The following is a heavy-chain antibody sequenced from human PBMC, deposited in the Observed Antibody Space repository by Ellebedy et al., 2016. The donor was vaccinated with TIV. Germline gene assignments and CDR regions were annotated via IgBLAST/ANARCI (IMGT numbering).Heavy chain of an antibody. CDR3: AREDAFDI. Sequence: AASVKVSCKASGYTFTKYNINWVRQSTGQGLEWMGWANPNSGDTDYAQKFRDRVTMTRDTSTNTAYLELSSLRSEDTAVYYCAREDAFDIWGQGTMVTVSS. V-gene: IGHV1-8*01. CDR2: ANPNSGDT. J-gene: IGHJ3*02. CDR1: GYTFTKYN.